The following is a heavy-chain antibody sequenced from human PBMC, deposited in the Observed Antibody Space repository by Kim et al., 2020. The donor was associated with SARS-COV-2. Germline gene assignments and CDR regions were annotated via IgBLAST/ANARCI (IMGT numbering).Heavy chain of an antibody. D-gene: IGHD5-18*01. Sequence: AESVEGRFTISRDNAKKSLYLQMNSLRAEDTAVYYCARGPRGYSYGYVDYWGQGTLVTVSS. V-gene: IGHV3-21*01. CDR3: ARGPRGYSYGYVDY. J-gene: IGHJ4*02.